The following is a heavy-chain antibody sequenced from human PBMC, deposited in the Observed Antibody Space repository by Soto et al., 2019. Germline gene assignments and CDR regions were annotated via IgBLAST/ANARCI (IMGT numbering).Heavy chain of an antibody. J-gene: IGHJ6*03. CDR2: IFSNDEK. D-gene: IGHD1-26*01. CDR3: ARIRSVPNYMDV. V-gene: IGHV2-26*01. Sequence: QVTLKESGPVLVKPTETLTLTCTVSGISLSNARMGVSWIRQHPRKALEWLAHIFSNDEKSYSTSLKSRLPISKDTSKCQVVLTMTNMDPVDTATYYCARIRSVPNYMDVWGKGTTVTVSS. CDR1: GISLSNARMG.